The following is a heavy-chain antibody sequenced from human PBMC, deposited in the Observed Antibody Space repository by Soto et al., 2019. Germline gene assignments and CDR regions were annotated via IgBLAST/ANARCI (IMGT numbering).Heavy chain of an antibody. CDR2: IDYSGST. Sequence: QVQLQESGPGLVKPSETLSLTCTVSGGSISSYYWSWIRQPPGKGLEWIGYIDYSGSTNYNPYLKIRVTKSVDTSKSQLSPMLSSVTAADTAVYYCARDLFGYSGYYLEGSYWYFALCGRGTLVTVSS. CDR3: ARDLFGYSGYYLEGSYWYFAL. V-gene: IGHV4-59*01. CDR1: GGSISSYY. J-gene: IGHJ2*01. D-gene: IGHD5-12*01.